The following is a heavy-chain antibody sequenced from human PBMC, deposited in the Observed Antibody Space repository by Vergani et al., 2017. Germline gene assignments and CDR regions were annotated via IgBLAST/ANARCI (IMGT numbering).Heavy chain of an antibody. D-gene: IGHD3-10*01. J-gene: IGHJ5*02. CDR3: ARDYGSGPPRSLRLLYDIGWFDP. Sequence: EVLLVESGGGLVKPGGSLRLSCAASGFTFSAYWMNWVRQAPGKGLEWVANIKQDGSEKYYLDSVKGRFTISRDNAHNLVYLQMSSVRADDTAVYYCARDYGSGPPRSLRLLYDIGWFDPWGQGTLVTVSS. V-gene: IGHV3-7*01. CDR2: IKQDGSEK. CDR1: GFTFSAYW.